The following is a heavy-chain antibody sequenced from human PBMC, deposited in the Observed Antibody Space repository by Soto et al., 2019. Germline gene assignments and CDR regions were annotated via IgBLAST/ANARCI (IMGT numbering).Heavy chain of an antibody. CDR1: GYTFTSYG. D-gene: IGHD6-13*01. J-gene: IGHJ4*02. CDR2: ISAYNGNT. V-gene: IGHV1-18*01. Sequence: QVQLVQSGAEVKKPGASVKVSCKASGYTFTSYGISWVRQAPGQGLEWMGWISAYNGNTNYAQKLQGRVTMTTDTAASPGSMELGSLRSHEKAVYYCARDLGQQLVDYWGQGTLVTVSS. CDR3: ARDLGQQLVDY.